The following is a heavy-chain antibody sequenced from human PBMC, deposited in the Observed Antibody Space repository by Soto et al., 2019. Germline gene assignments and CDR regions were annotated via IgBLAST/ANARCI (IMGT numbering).Heavy chain of an antibody. CDR2: ISGSGGST. J-gene: IGHJ5*02. D-gene: IGHD2-2*01. CDR3: AKAPPGNQLLEDNWFDP. CDR1: GFTFSSYA. Sequence: PGGSLRLSCAASGFTFSSYAMSWVRQAPGEGLEWVSAISGSGGSTYYADSVKGRFTISRDNSKNTLYLQMNSLRAEDTAVYYCAKAPPGNQLLEDNWFDPWGQGTLVTVSS. V-gene: IGHV3-23*01.